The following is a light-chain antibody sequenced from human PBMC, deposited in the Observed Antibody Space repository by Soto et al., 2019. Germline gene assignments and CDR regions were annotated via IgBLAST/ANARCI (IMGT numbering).Light chain of an antibody. CDR2: KAS. J-gene: IGKJ1*01. V-gene: IGKV1-5*03. CDR3: QQYHSYSWT. Sequence: DIQMTQNPSTLSASVGDRVTITCRASQSISSWLSWYQQKPGKVPNLLIYKASTLQSGVPLRFSGSGSGTEFTLTISSLQPDDFATYYCQQYHSYSWTFGQRSKVDI. CDR1: QSISSW.